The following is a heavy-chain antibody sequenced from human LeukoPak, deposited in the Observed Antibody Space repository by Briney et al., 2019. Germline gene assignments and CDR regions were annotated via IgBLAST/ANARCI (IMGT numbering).Heavy chain of an antibody. Sequence: SETLSLTCTVSGGSISSSSYYWGWIRQPPGKGLEWIGSIYYYGTIYYNPSLKSRVTISVDTSKNQFSLKLSSVTAADTAVYYCATRARTFDYWGQGTLVTVSS. CDR1: GGSISSSSYY. J-gene: IGHJ4*02. CDR2: IYYYGTI. V-gene: IGHV4-39*01. D-gene: IGHD1-14*01. CDR3: ATRARTFDY.